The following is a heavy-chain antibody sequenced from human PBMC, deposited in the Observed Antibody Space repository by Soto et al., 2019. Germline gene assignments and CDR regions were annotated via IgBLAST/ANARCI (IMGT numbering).Heavy chain of an antibody. CDR1: GYTFSDYY. V-gene: IGHV3-11*01. J-gene: IGHJ4*02. D-gene: IGHD3-3*01. Sequence: QVQLVASGGDLVKPGGSLRLSCAASGYTFSDYYMSWIRQAPGKGLEWISYIDTSGTKIYYADSVKGRFTITRDNAKNSLYLEMNSLRDEDTAVYYCASHYDMWSGYLSPVDYWGQGTLVTVSS. CDR3: ASHYDMWSGYLSPVDY. CDR2: IDTSGTKI.